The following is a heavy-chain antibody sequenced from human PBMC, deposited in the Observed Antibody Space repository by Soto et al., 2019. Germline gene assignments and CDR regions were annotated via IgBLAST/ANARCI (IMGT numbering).Heavy chain of an antibody. J-gene: IGHJ4*02. CDR2: IKQDGGEK. V-gene: IGHV3-7*03. D-gene: IGHD6-19*01. CDR1: GFSFSGHW. Sequence: EVQLVESGGGLVQPGGSLRLSCAASGFSFSGHWMGWVRQAPGKGLEWVANIKQDGGEKYYADSVKGRFTISRDNAKNSLYLQMDSLRAEDTAVYYCASWTYNSGWYLDSWGQGTLVTVSS. CDR3: ASWTYNSGWYLDS.